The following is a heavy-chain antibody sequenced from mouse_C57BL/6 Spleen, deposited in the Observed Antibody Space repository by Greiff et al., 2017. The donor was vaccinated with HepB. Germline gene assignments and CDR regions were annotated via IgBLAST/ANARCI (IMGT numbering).Heavy chain of an antibody. D-gene: IGHD2-3*01. CDR3: ARSDGYYENLFAY. CDR2: IYPGSGST. J-gene: IGHJ3*01. CDR1: GYTFTSYW. V-gene: IGHV1-55*01. Sequence: VQLQQPGAELVKPGASVKMSCKASGYTFTSYWITWVKQRPGQGLEWIGDIYPGSGSTNYNEKFKSKATLTVDTSSSTAYMQLSSLTSEDSAVYYCARSDGYYENLFAYWGQGTLVTVSA.